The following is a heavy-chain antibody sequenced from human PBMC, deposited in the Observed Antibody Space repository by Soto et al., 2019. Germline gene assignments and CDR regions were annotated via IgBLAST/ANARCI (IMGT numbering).Heavy chain of an antibody. V-gene: IGHV4-59*01. CDR2: IYYSGST. CDR1: GGVISSYS. Sequence: PETLSLTCSVSGGVISSYSRSWIRQPPGKGLEWIGYIYYSGSTNYNPSLKSRVTISVDTSKNQFPLKLSSVTAADTAVYYCAQQNDDGKNWYVPRGQGTLDTGSS. J-gene: IGHJ5*02. D-gene: IGHD1-1*01. CDR3: AQQNDDGKNWYVP.